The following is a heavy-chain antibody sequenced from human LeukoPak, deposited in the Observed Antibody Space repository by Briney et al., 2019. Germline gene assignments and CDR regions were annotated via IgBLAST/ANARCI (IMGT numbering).Heavy chain of an antibody. CDR1: GYSISSGYY. Sequence: PSETLSLTCTVSGYSISSGYYWDWIRQPPGKGLEWIGGIYHSGSTYYNSSLKSRVTMSVDTSKNQFSLKLRSVTAADTAVYYCARVYYGGNPYFDYWGRGTLVTVSS. D-gene: IGHD4-23*01. J-gene: IGHJ4*02. CDR2: IYHSGST. CDR3: ARVYYGGNPYFDY. V-gene: IGHV4-38-2*02.